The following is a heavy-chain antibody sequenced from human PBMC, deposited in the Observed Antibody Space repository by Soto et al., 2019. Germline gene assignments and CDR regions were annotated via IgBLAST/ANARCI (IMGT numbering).Heavy chain of an antibody. J-gene: IGHJ6*02. Sequence: PGGSLRLSCAVSGFTFSRYEMNWVRHAPGKGLEWVSYIGTSGKTIYYADSVRGRFTISRDNAKNSLYLQMNSLRAEDTAVYYCARDPAIYSGNFDYGLDVWGQGTTVTVSS. CDR1: GFTFSRYE. V-gene: IGHV3-48*03. D-gene: IGHD4-4*01. CDR2: IGTSGKTI. CDR3: ARDPAIYSGNFDYGLDV.